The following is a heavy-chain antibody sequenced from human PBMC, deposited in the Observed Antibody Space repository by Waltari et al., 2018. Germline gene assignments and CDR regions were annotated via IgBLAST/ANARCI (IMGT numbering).Heavy chain of an antibody. CDR3: ASLGRYTWNYYAFDV. CDR1: GGSISSNY. J-gene: IGHJ3*01. V-gene: IGHV4-59*01. CDR2: IYYSGST. Sequence: QVQLQESGPGLVKPSETLSLNCTVSGGSISSNYWCWIRQPPGKGLEWIGYIYYSGSTNYNPSLKSRVTLSINTSKNQFSLKLTSVTAADTAVYYCASLGRYTWNYYAFDVWGQGTKVTVSS. D-gene: IGHD1-7*01.